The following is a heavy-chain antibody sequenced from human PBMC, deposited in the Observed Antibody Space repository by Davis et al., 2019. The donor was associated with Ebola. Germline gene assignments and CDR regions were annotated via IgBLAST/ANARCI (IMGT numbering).Heavy chain of an antibody. CDR2: ISGSGGST. D-gene: IGHD1-26*01. V-gene: IGHV3-23*01. CDR1: GFSFSNYA. J-gene: IGHJ6*02. Sequence: GESLKISCAASGFSFSNYAMSWVRQAPGRGLEWVSGISGSGGSTYDADSVKGRFTISRDNSKNTLYLQMNSLGAEDTAVYYCARDDRGWDLIQGYYGMDVWGQGTTVTVSS. CDR3: ARDDRGWDLIQGYYGMDV.